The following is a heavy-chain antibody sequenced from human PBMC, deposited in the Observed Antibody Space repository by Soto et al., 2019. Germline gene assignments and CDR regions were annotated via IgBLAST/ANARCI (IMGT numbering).Heavy chain of an antibody. V-gene: IGHV7-4-1*01. CDR1: GYTFTSYA. CDR3: ARDLRVVVAATRVSTVPLGY. CDR2: INTNTGNP. D-gene: IGHD2-15*01. Sequence: SVKVACKASGYTFTSYAMNWVRQAPGQGLEWMGWINTNTGNPTYAQGFTGRFVFSLDTSVSTAYLQICSLKAEDTAVYYCARDLRVVVAATRVSTVPLGYWGQGTLVTVSS. J-gene: IGHJ4*02.